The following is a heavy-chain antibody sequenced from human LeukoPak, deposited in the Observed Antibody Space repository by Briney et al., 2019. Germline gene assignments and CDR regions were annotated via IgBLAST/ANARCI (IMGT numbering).Heavy chain of an antibody. CDR1: GYTFTSYA. Sequence: ASVKVSCKASGYTFTSYAMNWVRQAPGQGLEWMGWMNTATGNPTYAQGFTGRFVFSLDTSVSTAYLHISNLKAEDTALYYCAREAEDSSSVWFDPWGQGTLVTVSS. D-gene: IGHD6-6*01. CDR3: AREAEDSSSVWFDP. J-gene: IGHJ5*02. V-gene: IGHV7-4-1*02. CDR2: MNTATGNP.